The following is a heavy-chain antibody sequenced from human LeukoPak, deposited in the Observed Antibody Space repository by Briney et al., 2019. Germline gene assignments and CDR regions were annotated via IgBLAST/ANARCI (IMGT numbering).Heavy chain of an antibody. D-gene: IGHD6-13*01. J-gene: IGHJ5*02. CDR3: AREVSGQQLVTRWFDP. V-gene: IGHV4-30-4*01. Sequence: PSQTLSLTCTVSGGSISSTYYYWSWVRQPPGKGLEWIGYIYSSGSTYYNPSLKSRVTISVDTSKNQFSLKLSSVTAADTAVYYCAREVSGQQLVTRWFDPWGQGTLVTVSS. CDR1: GGSISSTYYY. CDR2: IYSSGST.